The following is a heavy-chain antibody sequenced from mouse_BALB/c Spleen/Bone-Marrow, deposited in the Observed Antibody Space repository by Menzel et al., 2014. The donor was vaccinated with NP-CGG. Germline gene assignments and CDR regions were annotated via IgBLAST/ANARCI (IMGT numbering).Heavy chain of an antibody. V-gene: IGHV4-1*02. D-gene: IGHD1-2*01. J-gene: IGHJ3*01. CDR1: GFDFSTYW. CDR3: ARLHYYGYEAY. CDR2: INPDSSTI. Sequence: DVQLQESGGGLVQPGGSLKLSCAVSGFDFSTYWMSWVRQAPGKGLEWIGEINPDSSTINYTPSLKDKFIISRDNTKNTLYLQMSKVRSEDTALYYCARLHYYGYEAYWGQGTLVTVSA.